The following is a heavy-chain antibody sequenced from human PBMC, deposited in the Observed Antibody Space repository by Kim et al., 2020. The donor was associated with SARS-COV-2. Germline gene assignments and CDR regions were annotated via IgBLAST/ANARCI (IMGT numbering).Heavy chain of an antibody. D-gene: IGHD1-1*01. V-gene: IGHV5-10-1*01. CDR1: GFAFTSNW. CDR3: ARHAYNFGRGNLDP. Sequence: GESLKISCQGSGFAFTSNWISWVRQMPGKGLEWMGRIDPSDSETIYSPSFQGHVNMTVDVSISTVYLQWSSLKASDTAIYYCARHAYNFGRGNLDPWGQGSLVTVFS. CDR2: IDPSDSET. J-gene: IGHJ5*02.